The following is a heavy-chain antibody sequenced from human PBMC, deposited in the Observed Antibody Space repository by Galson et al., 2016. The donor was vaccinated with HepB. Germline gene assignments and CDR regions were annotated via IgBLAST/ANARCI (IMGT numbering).Heavy chain of an antibody. Sequence: QSGAEVKKPGESLRISCKGSGYSFTSYWISWVRQMPGKGLEWMGMIDTSDSYTNYSPSFQGHVTISLDKSISAAYLQWTSLKASDTAKYYCARMNDGSGSYYKSLDVWGQGTTVTVSS. D-gene: IGHD3-10*01. J-gene: IGHJ6*02. V-gene: IGHV5-10-1*01. CDR2: IDTSDSYT. CDR1: GYSFTSYW. CDR3: ARMNDGSGSYYKSLDV.